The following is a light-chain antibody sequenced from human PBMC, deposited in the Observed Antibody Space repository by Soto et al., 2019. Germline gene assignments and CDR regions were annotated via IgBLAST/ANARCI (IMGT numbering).Light chain of an antibody. J-gene: IGKJ1*01. Sequence: DIMMTQSPDSLAVSLGERATINCKSSQSVLYSSNNKNYLAWYQQKPGQPPKLLLYWASTRESGVPDRFSGSGSGTDFTLTISSLQAEDVAVYYCQQYHSTPWTFGQGTKVEIK. CDR3: QQYHSTPWT. CDR1: QSVLYSSNNKNY. V-gene: IGKV4-1*01. CDR2: WAS.